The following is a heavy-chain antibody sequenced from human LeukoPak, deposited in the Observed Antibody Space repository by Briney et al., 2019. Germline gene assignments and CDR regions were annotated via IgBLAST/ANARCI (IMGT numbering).Heavy chain of an antibody. CDR2: INPNSGGT. V-gene: IGHV1-2*02. CDR1: GYTFTGQY. J-gene: IGHJ4*02. Sequence: ASVKVSCKASGYTFTGQYMHWVRQAPGQGLEWMGWINPNSGGTDYAQKFQGRVTMTRDTSISTAYMELSRLRSDDTAVYYCARDRVAVAQYYFDYWGQGTLVTVSS. D-gene: IGHD6-19*01. CDR3: ARDRVAVAQYYFDY.